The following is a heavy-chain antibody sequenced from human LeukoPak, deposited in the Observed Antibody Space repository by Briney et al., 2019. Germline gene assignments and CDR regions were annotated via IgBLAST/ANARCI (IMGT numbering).Heavy chain of an antibody. CDR1: GGTFSSYA. CDR3: ARETRYCTNGVCYSADY. J-gene: IGHJ4*02. CDR2: IIPIFGTA. Sequence: ASVKVSCKASGGTFSSYAISWVRQAPGQGLEWMGGIIPIFGTANYAQKFQGRVTITTDESTSTAYMELSSLRSEDTAVYYCARETRYCTNGVCYSADYWGQGTLVTVSS. V-gene: IGHV1-69*05. D-gene: IGHD2-8*01.